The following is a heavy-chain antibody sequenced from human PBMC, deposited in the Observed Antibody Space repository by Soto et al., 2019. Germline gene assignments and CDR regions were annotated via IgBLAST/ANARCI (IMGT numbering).Heavy chain of an antibody. CDR1: GGTFSTYT. V-gene: IGHV1-69*08. CDR2: IIPLLDVT. J-gene: IGHJ5*02. CDR3: ARDSGTVGYDAS. Sequence: QVQLVQSGAEVKKPGSSVKVSCKASGGTFSTYTINWVRQAPGQGLEWMGRIIPLLDVTNNAQRFQGRVTMTADKSTSTVYMELTSLTSQDTAVYYCARDSGTVGYDASWGQGSLVTVSS. D-gene: IGHD3-10*01.